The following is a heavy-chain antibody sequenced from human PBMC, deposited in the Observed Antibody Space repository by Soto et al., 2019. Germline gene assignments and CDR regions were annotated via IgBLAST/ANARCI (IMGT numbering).Heavy chain of an antibody. CDR2: IAPMFGTS. D-gene: IGHD3-22*01. Sequence: QVQLVQSGAEVKKPGSSVKVSCKASGGSFSSFHFNWVRQAPGQGLEWIGGIAPMFGTSNYAQRFQGRVTITADELTSTAYLEVNSLRSDDTAMYYCVDGGGGYDTWGQGTLVTVSS. CDR3: VDGGGGYDT. J-gene: IGHJ5*02. CDR1: GGSFSSFH. V-gene: IGHV1-69*01.